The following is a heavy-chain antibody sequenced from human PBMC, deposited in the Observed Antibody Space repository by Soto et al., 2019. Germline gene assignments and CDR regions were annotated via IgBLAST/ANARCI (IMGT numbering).Heavy chain of an antibody. D-gene: IGHD6-13*01. CDR3: AAEEAAAGNYYHYVMDV. CDR2: IVVGSGNT. V-gene: IGHV1-58*01. J-gene: IGHJ6*02. Sequence: SVKVSCKASGFTFTSSAAQWVRQARGQRLEWIGWIVVGSGNTNYAQKFQERVTITRDMSTSTAYMELSSLRSEDTAVYYCAAEEAAAGNYYHYVMDVRGQGTTVTVSS. CDR1: GFTFTSSA.